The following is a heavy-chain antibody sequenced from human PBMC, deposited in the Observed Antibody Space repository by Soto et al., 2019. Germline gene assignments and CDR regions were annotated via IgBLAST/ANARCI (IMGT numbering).Heavy chain of an antibody. J-gene: IGHJ6*02. Sequence: QVQLVQSGAEVNKPGSSVKVSCKASGGTFSSYAISWVRQAPGQGLEWMGGTISIFGTANYAQKFQGRVTLTADDAPSTAYMALSSLRSEDTAVYYCARSKAAYEVRPENYYYYGMDVWGQGTTVTVSS. CDR1: GGTFSSYA. D-gene: IGHD3-10*01. CDR2: TISIFGTA. CDR3: ARSKAAYEVRPENYYYYGMDV. V-gene: IGHV1-69*01.